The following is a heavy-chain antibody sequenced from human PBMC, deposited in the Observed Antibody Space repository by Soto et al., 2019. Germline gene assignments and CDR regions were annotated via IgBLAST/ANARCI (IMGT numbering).Heavy chain of an antibody. CDR1: GDSVSSNSAA. J-gene: IGHJ6*02. CDR3: ARDLSRGARYYYYYGMDV. D-gene: IGHD3-16*01. CDR2: TYYRSKWYN. V-gene: IGHV6-1*01. Sequence: SQTLSLTCALSGDSVSSNSAAWNWIRQSPSRGLEWLGRTYYRSKWYNDYAVSVKSRITINPDTSKNQFSLQLNSVTPEDTAVYYCARDLSRGARYYYYYGMDVWGQGTTVTVSS.